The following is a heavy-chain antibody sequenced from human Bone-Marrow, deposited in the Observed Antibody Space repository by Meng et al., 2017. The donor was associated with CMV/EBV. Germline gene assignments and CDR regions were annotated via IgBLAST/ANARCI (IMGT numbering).Heavy chain of an antibody. CDR2: ISWDGGST. J-gene: IGHJ4*02. CDR1: GFTFDDYA. Sequence: ESLKISCAASGFTFDDYAMHWVRQAPGKGLEWVSLISWDGGSTYYADSVKGRFTISRDNSKNSLYLQMNSLRAEDTALYYCAKGTGFLRPGEYYFDYWGQGTLVTVSS. CDR3: AKGTGFLRPGEYYFDY. V-gene: IGHV3-43D*03. D-gene: IGHD3-10*01.